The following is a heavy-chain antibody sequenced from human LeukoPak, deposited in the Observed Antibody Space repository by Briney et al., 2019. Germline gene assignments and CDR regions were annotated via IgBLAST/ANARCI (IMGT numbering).Heavy chain of an antibody. J-gene: IGHJ4*02. CDR1: GFTFSSYS. Sequence: GGSLRLSCAASGFTFSSYSMNWVRQAPGKGLEWVSSISSSSSYIYYADSVKGRFTISRDNAKNSLYLQMNSLRAGDTAVYYCARVLGTMVRGVSGDFDYWGQGTLVTVSS. V-gene: IGHV3-21*01. CDR3: ARVLGTMVRGVSGDFDY. CDR2: ISSSSSYI. D-gene: IGHD3-10*01.